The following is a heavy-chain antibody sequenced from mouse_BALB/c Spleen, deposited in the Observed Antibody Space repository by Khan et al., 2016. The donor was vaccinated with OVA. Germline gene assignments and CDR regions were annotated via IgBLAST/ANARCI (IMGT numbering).Heavy chain of an antibody. CDR1: GFTFSNFW. V-gene: IGHV6-6*02. CDR2: IRLKSNNYAT. Sequence: EVKLEESGGGLVQPGGSMKLSCVAAGFTFSNFWMNWVRQSPEKGLEWIAEIRLKSNNYATHYAESVKGRFTISRDDSKSSVYLQMNNLRAEDTGIYYCTRQGGYYAWFAYWGQGTLVTVSA. J-gene: IGHJ3*01. CDR3: TRQGGYYAWFAY. D-gene: IGHD2-3*01.